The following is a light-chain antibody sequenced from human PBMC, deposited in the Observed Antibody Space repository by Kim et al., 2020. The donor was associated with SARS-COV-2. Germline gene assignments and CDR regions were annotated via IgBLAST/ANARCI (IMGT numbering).Light chain of an antibody. V-gene: IGKV3-15*01. Sequence: VSPGETATLSCRASQSVSSKVAWYQQKPGQAPRLLIYDASTRATGIPARFSGSGSGTDFTLTISSLQSEDRAVYHCQQYDDWPPWTFGQGTKLEI. CDR2: DAS. CDR1: QSVSSK. J-gene: IGKJ1*01. CDR3: QQYDDWPPWT.